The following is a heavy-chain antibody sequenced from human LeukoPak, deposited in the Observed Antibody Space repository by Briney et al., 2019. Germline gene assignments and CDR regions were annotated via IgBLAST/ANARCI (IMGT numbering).Heavy chain of an antibody. D-gene: IGHD7-27*01. CDR3: ASRKLGNDY. V-gene: IGHV4-59*02. CDR2: IYYTGT. CDR1: GGSVTDYC. J-gene: IGHJ4*02. Sequence: SETLSLTCTVSGGSVTDYCWSWIRQSPGKGPEWIGYIYYTGTSYNPSLKSRVTISADTSKNQFSLKLISVTAADTAVYYCASRKLGNDYWGQGTLVTVSS.